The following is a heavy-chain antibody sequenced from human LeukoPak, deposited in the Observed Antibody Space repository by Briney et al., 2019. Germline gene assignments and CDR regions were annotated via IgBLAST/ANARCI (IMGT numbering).Heavy chain of an antibody. J-gene: IGHJ5*02. D-gene: IGHD1-26*01. V-gene: IGHV3-30*04. Sequence: PGGSLRLSCAASGFTFNYYSMHWVRQAPGKGLEWVAGISYDGSNEYYADAMKGRFTISRDNSKNTLYLQMNSLRAEDTAVYYCAKGLGAWVPFDPWGQGTLVTVSS. CDR2: ISYDGSNE. CDR1: GFTFNYYS. CDR3: AKGLGAWVPFDP.